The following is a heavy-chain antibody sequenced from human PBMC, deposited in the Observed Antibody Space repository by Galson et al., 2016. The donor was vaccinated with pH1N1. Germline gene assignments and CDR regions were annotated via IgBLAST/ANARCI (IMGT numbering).Heavy chain of an antibody. CDR2: ISYDGNNA. CDR3: AKDLAGREDY. J-gene: IGHJ4*02. Sequence: SLRLSCAVSGFTFRRSGMHWVRQAPGKGLEWVAIISYDGNNAYHGDSVKGRFTISRDNSKNTLYLDMNSLRPEDTAVYYCAKDLAGREDYWGQGVQVTVSS. CDR1: GFTFRRSG. V-gene: IGHV3-30*19. D-gene: IGHD5-24*01.